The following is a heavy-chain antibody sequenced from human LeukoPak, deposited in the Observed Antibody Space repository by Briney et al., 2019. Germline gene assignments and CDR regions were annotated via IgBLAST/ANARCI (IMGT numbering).Heavy chain of an antibody. CDR1: GGTFSSYT. V-gene: IGHV1-69*02. Sequence: ASVKVSCKASGGTFSSYTISWVRLAPGQRLESMGRIIPILGIANYAQKFQGRVTITADKSTSTAYMELSSLRSEDTAVYYCARGDHYDSSGYYGLNDAFDIWGQGTMVTVSS. CDR3: ARGDHYDSSGYYGLNDAFDI. J-gene: IGHJ3*02. CDR2: IIPILGIA. D-gene: IGHD3-22*01.